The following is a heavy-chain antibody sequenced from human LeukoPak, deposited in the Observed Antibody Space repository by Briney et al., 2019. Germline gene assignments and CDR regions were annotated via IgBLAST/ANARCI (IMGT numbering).Heavy chain of an antibody. D-gene: IGHD6-13*01. V-gene: IGHV3-7*01. J-gene: IGHJ4*02. CDR3: ARLDSSSWYYFDY. Sequence: PGGSLRLSCAASGFTLSSYWMTWVRQAPGKGLEWVANINRDGSEKYYVESVKGRFTISRDNAKNSLYLQMNSLRAEDTAVYYCARLDSSSWYYFDYWGQGTLVTVSS. CDR2: INRDGSEK. CDR1: GFTLSSYW.